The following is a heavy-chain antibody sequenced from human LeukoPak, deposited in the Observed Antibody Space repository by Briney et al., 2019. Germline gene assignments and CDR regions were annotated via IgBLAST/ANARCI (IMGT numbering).Heavy chain of an antibody. J-gene: IGHJ4*02. CDR2: INPNSGGT. V-gene: IGHV1-2*04. D-gene: IGHD1-26*01. Sequence: ASVKVSCKASGYTFTGYYMHWVRQAPGQGLEWMGWINPNSGGTNYAQKFQGWVTMTRDTSISTAYMELSRLRSDDTAVYYCARGGQELPAPLFDYWGQGTLVTVSS. CDR3: ARGGQELPAPLFDY. CDR1: GYTFTGYY.